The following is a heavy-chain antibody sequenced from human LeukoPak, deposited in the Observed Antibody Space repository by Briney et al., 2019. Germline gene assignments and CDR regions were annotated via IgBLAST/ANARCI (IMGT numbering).Heavy chain of an antibody. Sequence: GRSLRLSCAASGFTFSSYGMHWVRQAPGKGLEWVSSISSSSSSYIYYADSVKGRFTISRDNAKNSLYLQMNSLRAEDTAVYYCARVRGVTGRLDYWGQGTLVTVSS. V-gene: IGHV3-21*01. J-gene: IGHJ4*02. D-gene: IGHD3-10*01. CDR2: ISSSSSSYI. CDR1: GFTFSSYG. CDR3: ARVRGVTGRLDY.